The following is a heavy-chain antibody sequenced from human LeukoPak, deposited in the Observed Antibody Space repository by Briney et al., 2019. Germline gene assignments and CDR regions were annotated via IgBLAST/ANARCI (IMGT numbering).Heavy chain of an antibody. CDR2: ISHDGATT. J-gene: IGHJ4*02. D-gene: IGHD5-12*01. CDR1: GFTFASYS. V-gene: IGHV3-30*09. CDR3: VREWWLRSFDS. Sequence: PGRSLRLSCAASGFTFASYSMHWVRQAPGKGLEWVAVISHDGATTYSADSVRGRFAISRDNSENTVHLQMNGLRPEDTALYYCVREWWLRSFDSWGQGALVSVSS.